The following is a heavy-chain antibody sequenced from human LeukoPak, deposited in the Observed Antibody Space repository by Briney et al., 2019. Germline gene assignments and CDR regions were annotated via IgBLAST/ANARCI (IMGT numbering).Heavy chain of an antibody. V-gene: IGHV3-21*01. CDR1: GFTFSSYS. CDR2: ISSSSSYI. CDR3: ARMYGDSARFDY. Sequence: PERPLRLSCAASGFTFSSYSMNWVRQAPGKGLEWVSSISSSSSYIYYADSVKGRFTISRDNAKNSLYLQMNSLRAEDTAVYYCARMYGDSARFDYWGQGTLVTVSS. J-gene: IGHJ4*02. D-gene: IGHD4-17*01.